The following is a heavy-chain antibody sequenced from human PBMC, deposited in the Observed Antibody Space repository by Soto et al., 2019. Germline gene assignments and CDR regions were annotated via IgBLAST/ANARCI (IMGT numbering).Heavy chain of an antibody. J-gene: IGHJ4*02. V-gene: IGHV3-30*02. D-gene: IGHD2-21*02. Sequence: GGSLRLSCAASGFTFSSYGMHWVRQAPGKGLEWVAVIWYDGSNKYYADSVKGRFTISRDNSKNTLYLQMNSLRAEDTAVYYCAKDPRAYCGGDCLFDYWGQGTLVTVSS. CDR1: GFTFSSYG. CDR3: AKDPRAYCGGDCLFDY. CDR2: IWYDGSNK.